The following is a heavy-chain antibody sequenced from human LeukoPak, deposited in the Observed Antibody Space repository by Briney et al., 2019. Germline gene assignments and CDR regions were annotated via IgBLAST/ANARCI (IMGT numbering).Heavy chain of an antibody. Sequence: SETLSLTCAVYGGSFSGYYWSWIRQPPGKGLEWIGEINHSGSTNYNPSLKSRVTISVGTSKNQFSLKLSSVTAADTAVYYCARWRKGDSYGSFDYWGQGTLVTVSS. J-gene: IGHJ4*02. D-gene: IGHD5-18*01. V-gene: IGHV4-34*01. CDR1: GGSFSGYY. CDR3: ARWRKGDSYGSFDY. CDR2: INHSGST.